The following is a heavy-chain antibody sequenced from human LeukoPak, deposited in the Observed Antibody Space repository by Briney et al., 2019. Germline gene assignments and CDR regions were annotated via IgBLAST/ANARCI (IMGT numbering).Heavy chain of an antibody. D-gene: IGHD3-22*01. Sequence: GGSLRLSCAASGFTFSSYAMGWVRQAPGKGLEWVSAISGSGGSTYYADSVKGRFTISRDNSKNTLYLQMNSLRAEDTAVYYCAKGVLSRTSYDSSGSFDYWGQGTLVTVSS. V-gene: IGHV3-23*01. CDR1: GFTFSSYA. CDR2: ISGSGGST. CDR3: AKGVLSRTSYDSSGSFDY. J-gene: IGHJ4*02.